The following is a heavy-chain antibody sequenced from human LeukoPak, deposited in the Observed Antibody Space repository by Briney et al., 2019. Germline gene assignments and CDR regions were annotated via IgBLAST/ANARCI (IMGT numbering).Heavy chain of an antibody. J-gene: IGHJ5*02. CDR3: AREGSTIGFDP. V-gene: IGHV1-46*01. CDR2: INPSGGST. Sequence: ASVKVSCKASGYTFTSYYMHWVRQAPGQGLEWMGIINPSGGSTSYAQKFQGRVTMTRDSSTSTVYMELSSLRSEDTAVYYCAREGSTIGFDPWGQGTLVTVSS. CDR1: GYTFTSYY. D-gene: IGHD2/OR15-2a*01.